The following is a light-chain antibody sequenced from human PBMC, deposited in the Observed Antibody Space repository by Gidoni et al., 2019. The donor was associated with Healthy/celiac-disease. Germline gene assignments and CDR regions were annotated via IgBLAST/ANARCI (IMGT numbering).Light chain of an antibody. V-gene: IGKV1-39*01. Sequence: DIQMTQSPSSLSASVGDRVTITCRESQRISRYLNWYEQKPGKAPKPMIYAAASVQSGVASRFSGSGSGTDVTLTISSLQPEDFATYYCQQSYSTPLTFGGGTKVEIK. CDR2: AAA. J-gene: IGKJ4*01. CDR1: QRISRY. CDR3: QQSYSTPLT.